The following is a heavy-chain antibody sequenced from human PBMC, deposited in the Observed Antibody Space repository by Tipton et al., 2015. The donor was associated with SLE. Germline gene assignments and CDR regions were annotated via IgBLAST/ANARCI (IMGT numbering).Heavy chain of an antibody. Sequence: GSLRLSCATSGFTFRNYAMSWVRQAPGKGLEWVSIIYSGGSTDYSDSVKGRFTISRDISKNTLYLQMNTLRPEDTAVYYCAKDQESLYYSDYWGQGTLVTVSS. CDR3: AKDQESLYYSDY. J-gene: IGHJ4*02. D-gene: IGHD3-16*01. CDR2: IIYSGGST. V-gene: IGHV3-23*03. CDR1: GFTFRNYA.